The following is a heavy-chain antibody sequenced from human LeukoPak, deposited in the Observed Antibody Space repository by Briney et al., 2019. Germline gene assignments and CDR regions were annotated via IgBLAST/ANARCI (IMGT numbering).Heavy chain of an antibody. CDR2: ITSGSTYI. CDR1: GFTFSSYN. Sequence: GESLRLSCAASGFTFSSYNMNWVRQAPGKGLEWVSSITSGSTYINYADSVKGRFTISRDNAENSLYLQVSSLRAEDTAVYYCARVSLGNNYGSGFYDYWGQGTLVTV. D-gene: IGHD3-10*01. J-gene: IGHJ4*02. V-gene: IGHV3-21*01. CDR3: ARVSLGNNYGSGFYDY.